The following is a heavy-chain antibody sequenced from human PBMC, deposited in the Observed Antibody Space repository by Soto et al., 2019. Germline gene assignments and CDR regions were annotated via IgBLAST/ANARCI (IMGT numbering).Heavy chain of an antibody. Sequence: EVQLLESGGGLVQPGGSLRLSCAASGFTFSRYSMSWVRQAPGKGLEWVSAINSDGTSTYYADSVKGRFTISRDNSKNTLYLQMNSLRAEDTAVYYCAKDGRQSPPGWGQGTLVTVSS. J-gene: IGHJ4*02. CDR1: GFTFSRYS. CDR3: AKDGRQSPPG. CDR2: INSDGTST. V-gene: IGHV3-23*01.